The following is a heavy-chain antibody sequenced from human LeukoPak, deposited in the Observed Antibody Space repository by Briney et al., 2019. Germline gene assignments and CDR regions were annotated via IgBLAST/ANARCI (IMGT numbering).Heavy chain of an antibody. CDR2: IYYRSTWYS. CDR3: ARGGLVRGSIDSLIAFDF. V-gene: IGHV6-1*01. D-gene: IGHD3-10*01. J-gene: IGHJ3*01. Sequence: SQTLSLTCAISGDSVSRKSAGWNWIRQFPSRGLEWLGRIYYRSTWYSDFLTSRITISPDTHKNQFSLHLDSVTPEDTAVYYCARGGLVRGSIDSLIAFDFWGQGTVVTVSS. CDR1: GDSVSRKSAG.